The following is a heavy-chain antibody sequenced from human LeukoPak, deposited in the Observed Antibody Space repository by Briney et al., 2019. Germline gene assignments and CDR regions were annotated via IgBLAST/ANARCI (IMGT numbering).Heavy chain of an antibody. Sequence: ASVKVSCKASGYTFTSYGISWVRQAPGQGLEWMGWISAYNGNTNYAQKLQGRVTMTTDTSTSTAYMELRSLRSDDTAVHYCARDLLHRKIDFWSGYYTGYYYYGMDVWGQGTTVTVSS. CDR3: ARDLLHRKIDFWSGYYTGYYYYGMDV. D-gene: IGHD3-3*01. J-gene: IGHJ6*02. V-gene: IGHV1-18*01. CDR2: ISAYNGNT. CDR1: GYTFTSYG.